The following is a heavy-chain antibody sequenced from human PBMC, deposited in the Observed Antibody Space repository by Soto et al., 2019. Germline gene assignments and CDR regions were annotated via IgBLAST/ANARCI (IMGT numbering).Heavy chain of an antibody. D-gene: IGHD1-26*01. V-gene: IGHV3-7*05. CDR2: IGPDGSQR. J-gene: IGHJ4*02. CDR1: GFTLSNYW. Sequence: EVQLVESGGGLVQPGGSLRLSCTASGFTLSNYWMSWARQTPGKGLEWVANIGPDGSQRSYVDSVNGRFTISRDNAKSSLYLQMSSLRAEDTAVYYCARNTLGRGQGTLVTVSS. CDR3: ARNTLG.